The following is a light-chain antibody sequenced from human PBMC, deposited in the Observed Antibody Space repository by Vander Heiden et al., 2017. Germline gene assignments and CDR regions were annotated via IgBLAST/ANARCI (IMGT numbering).Light chain of an antibody. J-gene: IGLJ3*02. CDR2: KNS. CDR1: SPNIGSNF. V-gene: IGLV1-47*01. Sequence: SPNIGSNFVYWYQQFPGAAPKLLIYKNSQRPSGVPDRFSGSKSGTSAYLAISGLRSEEDADEYCATWDDSFVGAVFGGGTKLTVL. CDR3: ATWDDSFVGAV.